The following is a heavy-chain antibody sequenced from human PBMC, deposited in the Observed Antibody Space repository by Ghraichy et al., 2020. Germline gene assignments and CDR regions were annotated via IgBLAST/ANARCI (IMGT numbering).Heavy chain of an antibody. Sequence: GESLNISCKGSGYSFTSYWIGWVRQMPGKGLEWMGIIHPGDSDTRYSPSFQGQVTISADKSISTAYLQWSSLTASDTAMYYCASPIMYYYDSSGFYGDAFDIWGQGTMVTVSS. V-gene: IGHV5-51*01. CDR1: GYSFTSYW. CDR2: IHPGDSDT. CDR3: ASPIMYYYDSSGFYGDAFDI. D-gene: IGHD3-22*01. J-gene: IGHJ3*02.